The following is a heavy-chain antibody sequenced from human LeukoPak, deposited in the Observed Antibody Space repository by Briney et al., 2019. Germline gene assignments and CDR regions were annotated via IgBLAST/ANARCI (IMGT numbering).Heavy chain of an antibody. Sequence: SETLSLTCTVSGDSISSSSSYWGWIRQPPGEGLEWIGSIYYSGSTYYNTSLKSRVTISVDTSKNQFSLRLNSVTAADTAVYYCARSDILTGYSRAGNWFDPWGQGTLVTVSS. CDR3: ARSDILTGYSRAGNWFDP. CDR1: GDSISSSSSY. J-gene: IGHJ5*02. V-gene: IGHV4-39*01. D-gene: IGHD3-9*01. CDR2: IYYSGST.